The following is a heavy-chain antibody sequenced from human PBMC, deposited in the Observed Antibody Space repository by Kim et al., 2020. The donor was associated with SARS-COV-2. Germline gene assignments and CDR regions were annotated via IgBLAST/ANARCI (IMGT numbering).Heavy chain of an antibody. D-gene: IGHD2-2*01. CDR1: GFTFSSYA. Sequence: GGSLRLSCSASGFTFSSYAMHWVRQAPGKGLEYVSAISSNGGSTYYADSVKGRFTISRDNSKNTLYLQMSSLRAEDTAVYYCVTEAAGVYCSSTSCLDYWGQGTLVTVSS. J-gene: IGHJ4*02. CDR2: ISSNGGST. V-gene: IGHV3-64D*06. CDR3: VTEAAGVYCSSTSCLDY.